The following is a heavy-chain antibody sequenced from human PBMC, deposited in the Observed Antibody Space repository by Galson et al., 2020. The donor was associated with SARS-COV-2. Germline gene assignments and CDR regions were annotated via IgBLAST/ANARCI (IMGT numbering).Heavy chain of an antibody. CDR1: GYTFTSYA. CDR3: ARHPNTNLDTAMVTWVYDCGMDV. J-gene: IGHJ6*02. CDR2: INAGNGNT. V-gene: IGHV1-3*01. D-gene: IGHD5-18*01. Sequence: ASVKVSCKASGYTFTSYAMHWVRQAPGQRLEWMGWINAGNGNTKYSQKFQGRVTITRDTSASTAYMELSSLRSEDTAVYYCARHPNTNLDTAMVTWVYDCGMDVWGQGTTVTVS.